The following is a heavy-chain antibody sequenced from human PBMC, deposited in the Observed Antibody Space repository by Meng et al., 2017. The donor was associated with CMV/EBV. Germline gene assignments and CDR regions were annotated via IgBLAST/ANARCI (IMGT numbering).Heavy chain of an antibody. V-gene: IGHV3-74*01. CDR2: INSDGSST. CDR3: ARGVYCSSASCYMPGYFDL. CDR1: GFTFSSYW. Sequence: GGPLRLSCAASGFTFSSYWMHWVRQAPGKGLVWVSRINSDGSSTSYADSVKGRFTISRDNAKNTLYLQMNSLRAEDTAVYYCARGVYCSSASCYMPGYFDLWGRGTLVTVSS. D-gene: IGHD2-2*02. J-gene: IGHJ2*01.